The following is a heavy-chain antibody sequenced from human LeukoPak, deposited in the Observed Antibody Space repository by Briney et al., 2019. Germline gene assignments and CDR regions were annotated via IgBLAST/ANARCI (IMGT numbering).Heavy chain of an antibody. CDR1: GFTFSSYS. V-gene: IGHV3-7*01. CDR3: ARDLFSSSSSGYMDV. D-gene: IGHD6-6*01. J-gene: IGHJ6*03. CDR2: IKQDGSEK. Sequence: PGGSLRLSCAASGFTFSSYSMNWVRQAPGKGLEWVTNIKQDGSEKYYVDSVKGRFTISRDNAKNSLYLQMNSLRAEDTAVYYCARDLFSSSSSGYMDVWGKGTTVTVSS.